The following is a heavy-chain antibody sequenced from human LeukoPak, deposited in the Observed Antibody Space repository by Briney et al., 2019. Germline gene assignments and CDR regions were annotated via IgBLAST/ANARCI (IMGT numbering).Heavy chain of an antibody. D-gene: IGHD3-22*01. V-gene: IGHV4-39*01. Sequence: PSETLSLTCTASGGSISSSSYYWGWIRQPPGKGLEWIGSIYYSGSTYYNPSLKSRVTISVDTSKNQFSLKLSSVTAADTAVYYCASTRPFITYYYDSSGYVDAFDIWGQGTMVTVSS. CDR3: ASTRPFITYYYDSSGYVDAFDI. CDR2: IYYSGST. J-gene: IGHJ3*02. CDR1: GGSISSSSYY.